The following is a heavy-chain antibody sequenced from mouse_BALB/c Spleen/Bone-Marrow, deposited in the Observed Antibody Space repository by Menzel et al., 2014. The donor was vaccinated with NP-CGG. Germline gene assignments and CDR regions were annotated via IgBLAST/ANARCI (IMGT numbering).Heavy chain of an antibody. CDR1: GFNIKDTY. D-gene: IGHD4-1*01. CDR3: ARWEYYAMDY. V-gene: IGHV14-3*02. J-gene: IGHJ4*01. Sequence: EVKLQESGAELVKPGASVKLSCTASGFNIKDTYMHWVKQRPEQGLERIGRIDPANGNTKYDPKFQGKATITAATSSNTAYLQLSSLTAEDTAAYYCARWEYYAMDYWGQGTSVTVSS. CDR2: IDPANGNT.